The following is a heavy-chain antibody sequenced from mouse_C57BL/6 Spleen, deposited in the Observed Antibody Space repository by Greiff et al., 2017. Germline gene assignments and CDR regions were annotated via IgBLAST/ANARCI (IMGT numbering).Heavy chain of an antibody. Sequence: EVQLQESGPGLVKPSQSLSLTCSVTGYSITSGYYWNWIRQFPGNKLEWMGYISYDGSNKYNPSLKNRISITRDTSKNQFFLKLNSVTTEDTATYYCARGRGFITTVVDWYFDVWGTGTTVTVSS. CDR2: ISYDGSN. D-gene: IGHD1-1*01. J-gene: IGHJ1*03. V-gene: IGHV3-6*01. CDR1: GYSITSGYY. CDR3: ARGRGFITTVVDWYFDV.